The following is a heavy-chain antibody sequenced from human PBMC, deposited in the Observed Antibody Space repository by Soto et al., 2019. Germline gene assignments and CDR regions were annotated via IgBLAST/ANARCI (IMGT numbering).Heavy chain of an antibody. CDR2: ISGSGGRT. CDR3: ANNKLDDFWSGYYVDY. D-gene: IGHD3-3*01. Sequence: GGSLRLSCAASGFTFRSYAMSWVRQAPGKGLEWVSAISGSGGRTFYADFVKGRFTISRDNSKNTLYLQMNSLRAEDTAVYYCANNKLDDFWSGYYVDYWGQGTLVTVSS. CDR1: GFTFRSYA. J-gene: IGHJ4*02. V-gene: IGHV3-23*01.